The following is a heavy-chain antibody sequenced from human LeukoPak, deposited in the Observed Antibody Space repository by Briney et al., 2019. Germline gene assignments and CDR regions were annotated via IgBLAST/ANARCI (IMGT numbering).Heavy chain of an antibody. D-gene: IGHD6-13*01. V-gene: IGHV3-53*01. CDR2: IYSDGNT. CDR3: AGDTHSRSWYDH. Sequence: GGSLRLSCAVSGFTVSSIYMSWVRQAPGKGLEWVSFIYSDGNTYYGDSVKGRFTLSRDSSRNTLYLQMNSLTVDDTAVYYCAGDTHSRSWYDHWGQGTLVTVSS. CDR1: GFTVSSIY. J-gene: IGHJ5*02.